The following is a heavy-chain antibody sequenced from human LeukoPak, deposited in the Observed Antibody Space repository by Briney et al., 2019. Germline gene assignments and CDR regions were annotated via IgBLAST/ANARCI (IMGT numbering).Heavy chain of an antibody. D-gene: IGHD3-22*01. CDR2: IHMSGST. J-gene: IGHJ4*02. CDR3: ARDDSSRDDSGGYHY. CDR1: GDSINSYH. V-gene: IGHV4-4*07. Sequence: PSETLSLTCTVSGDSINSYHWSWIRQPAGKGLESIGRIHMSGSTNYNPSLRSRVAISMDNSKNQFSLKLKSVTAADTAVYYCARDDSSRDDSGGYHYWGQGTLVTISS.